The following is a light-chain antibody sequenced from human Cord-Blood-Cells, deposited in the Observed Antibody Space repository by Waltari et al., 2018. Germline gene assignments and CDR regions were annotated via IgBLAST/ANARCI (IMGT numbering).Light chain of an antibody. CDR3: SSYTSSSTLV. Sequence: QSALTQPASVSGSPGQSITISCPGTSRDVGGYNYVSWYQQHPGKAPKLMIYDVSNRPSGVSNRFSGYKSGNTASLTISGLQAEDEADYYCSSYTSSSTLVFGTGTKVTVL. CDR1: SRDVGGYNY. J-gene: IGLJ1*01. V-gene: IGLV2-14*01. CDR2: DVS.